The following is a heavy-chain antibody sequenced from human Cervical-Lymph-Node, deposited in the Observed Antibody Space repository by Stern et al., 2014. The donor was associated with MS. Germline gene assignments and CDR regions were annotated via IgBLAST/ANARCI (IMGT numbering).Heavy chain of an antibody. CDR1: GDTFTTHY. Sequence: QDQLVQSGAEVKRPWASVKISCKASGDTFTTHYVHWVRQAPGQVLVWTGSINPTGDSTSSAQSFQGRVTLTRDTSTSTVYMELSSLRSEDTAMYYCCNTVTTLRWFDSWGQGTQVIVSS. CDR3: CNTVTTLRWFDS. CDR2: INPTGDST. J-gene: IGHJ5*01. V-gene: IGHV1-46*01. D-gene: IGHD4-17*01.